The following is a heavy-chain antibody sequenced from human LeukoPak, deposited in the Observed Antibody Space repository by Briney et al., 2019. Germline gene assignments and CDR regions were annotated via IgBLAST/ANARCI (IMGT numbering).Heavy chain of an antibody. CDR3: ARDREDSSGYKN. J-gene: IGHJ4*02. V-gene: IGHV3-30*04. CDR2: ISYDGSNK. Sequence: GRSLRLSCAASGFTFSSYAMHWVRQAPGKGLEWVAVISYDGSNKYYADSVKGRFTISRDNSKNTLYLQMNSLRAEDTAVYYCARDREDSSGYKNWGQGTLVTVSS. CDR1: GFTFSSYA. D-gene: IGHD3-22*01.